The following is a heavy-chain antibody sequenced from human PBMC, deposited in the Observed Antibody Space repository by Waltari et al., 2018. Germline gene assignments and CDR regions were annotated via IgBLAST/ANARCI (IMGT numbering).Heavy chain of an antibody. CDR1: SHSISRRDY. Sequence: QVQLQESGPGLAKSSETLSLSCAVSSHSISRRDYWGWIRQPPGKGLEWIGSIYHMGNTYYNPSLNRRVTISVDTSKNQFSRKLSSGTAADTAMYYWARDSWNDGFDYWGRGSLVTVSS. D-gene: IGHD1-1*01. CDR3: ARDSWNDGFDY. V-gene: IGHV4-38-2*02. CDR2: IYHMGNT. J-gene: IGHJ4*02.